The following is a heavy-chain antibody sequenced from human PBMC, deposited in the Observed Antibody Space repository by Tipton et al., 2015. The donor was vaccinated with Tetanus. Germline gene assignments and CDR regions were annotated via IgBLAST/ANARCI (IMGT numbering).Heavy chain of an antibody. J-gene: IGHJ5*02. Sequence: TLSLTCTVSGGSISSSSYYWGWIRQPPGKGLEWIGSIYYSGSTYYNPSLKSRVTISVDTPKNQVSLKLTSVTAADAAVYYCARHWGPRPGIAAAGTWYFDPWGQGTLVTVSS. CDR1: GGSISSSSYY. CDR3: ARHWGPRPGIAAAGTWYFDP. CDR2: IYYSGST. D-gene: IGHD6-13*01. V-gene: IGHV4-39*01.